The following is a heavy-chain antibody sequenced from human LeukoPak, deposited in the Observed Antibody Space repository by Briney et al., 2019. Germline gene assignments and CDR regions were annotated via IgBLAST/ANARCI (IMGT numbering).Heavy chain of an antibody. Sequence: GESLQISCKGSGYSFTTYWIGWVRQMPGKGLEWMGIIYPGDSDTRYSPSFQGQVTISADKSISTAYLQWSSLKASDTAMYYCARHFPSPLQEDTTMVTLDYWGQGTLVTVSS. J-gene: IGHJ4*02. V-gene: IGHV5-51*01. CDR3: ARHFPSPLQEDTTMVTLDY. CDR2: IYPGDSDT. D-gene: IGHD5-18*01. CDR1: GYSFTTYW.